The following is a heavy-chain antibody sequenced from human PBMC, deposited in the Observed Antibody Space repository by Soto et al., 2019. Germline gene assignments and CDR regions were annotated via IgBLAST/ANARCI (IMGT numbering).Heavy chain of an antibody. V-gene: IGHV4-34*01. J-gene: IGHJ4*02. CDR1: GGSFSGYY. D-gene: IGHD3-3*01. CDR2: INHSGST. Sequence: LSLTCAVYGGSFSGYYWSWIRQPPGKGLEWIGEINHSGSTNYNPSLKSRVTISVDTSKNQFSLKLSSVTAADTAVYYCARTPLFGVVISLYFDYWGQGTLVTVSS. CDR3: ARTPLFGVVISLYFDY.